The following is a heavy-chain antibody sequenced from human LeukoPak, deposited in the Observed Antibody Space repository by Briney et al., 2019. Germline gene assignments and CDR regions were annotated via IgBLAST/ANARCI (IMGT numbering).Heavy chain of an antibody. Sequence: SETLSLTCTVSVGSISSSSYYWGWIRQPPGKGLEWIGSIYYSGSTYYNPSLKSRVTISVDTSKNQFSLKLSSVTAADTAVYYCARPQGFQPLDFEYWGQGTLVTVSS. D-gene: IGHD2-2*01. CDR2: IYYSGST. J-gene: IGHJ4*02. CDR3: ARPQGFQPLDFEY. CDR1: VGSISSSSYY. V-gene: IGHV4-39*01.